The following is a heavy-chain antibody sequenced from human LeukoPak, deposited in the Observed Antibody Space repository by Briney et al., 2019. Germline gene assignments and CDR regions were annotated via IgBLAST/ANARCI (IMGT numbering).Heavy chain of an antibody. CDR1: GFTFSSYS. J-gene: IGHJ6*03. Sequence: PGGSLRLSCAASGFTFSSYSMNWVRQAPGQGLEWVSYISISSGTIDYADSVKGRVTISRDNAKNSLYLQMNSLSAEDTAVYYCARDERYDFWSGYYTGIRSYYMDVWGKGTTVTVSS. CDR3: ARDERYDFWSGYYTGIRSYYMDV. V-gene: IGHV3-48*01. CDR2: ISISSGTI. D-gene: IGHD3-3*01.